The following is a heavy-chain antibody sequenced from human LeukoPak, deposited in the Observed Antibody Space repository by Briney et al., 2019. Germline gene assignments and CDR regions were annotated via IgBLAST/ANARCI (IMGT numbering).Heavy chain of an antibody. CDR3: AGGKYYGSGTRPGYLGH. Sequence: GGSLRLSCAASGFSVNNNYVDWVRQAPGKGLEWVSCMDNFGIKTYEDSVQGRFTVSRDSSRNMVFLQMNSLRVEDTAVYYCAGGKYYGSGTRPGYLGHWGLGTMVTVSS. CDR2: MDNFGIK. J-gene: IGHJ4*02. CDR1: GFSVNNNY. V-gene: IGHV3-53*01. D-gene: IGHD3-10*01.